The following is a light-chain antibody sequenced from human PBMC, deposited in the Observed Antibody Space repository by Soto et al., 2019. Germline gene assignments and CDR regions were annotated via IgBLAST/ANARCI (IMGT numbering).Light chain of an antibody. V-gene: IGKV3-11*01. J-gene: IGKJ2*01. CDR2: DAS. CDR3: EQRSIWPLYT. Sequence: EIVFTHSPATLSLSPGERATLSCRSSQSVSDYLAWYQQKPGQAPRLLIYDASNRATGIPARFSGSGFGTDFTLTISSLEPEDFAVYYCEQRSIWPLYTFGQGTKVDIK. CDR1: QSVSDY.